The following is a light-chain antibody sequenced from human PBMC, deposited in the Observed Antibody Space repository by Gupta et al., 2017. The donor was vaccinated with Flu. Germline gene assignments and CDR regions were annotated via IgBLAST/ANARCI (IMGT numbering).Light chain of an antibody. CDR2: EVS. CDR3: SSYTSSSPFAPGV. Sequence: QSALTQPASVSGSPGQSITISCTGTSSDVGGYNYVSWYQQHPGKAPKLMIYEVSNRPSGVSNRFSGSKSGNTASLTISGLQAEDEADYYCSSYTSSSPFAPGVFGGGTKLTVL. V-gene: IGLV2-14*01. CDR1: SSDVGGYNY. J-gene: IGLJ3*02.